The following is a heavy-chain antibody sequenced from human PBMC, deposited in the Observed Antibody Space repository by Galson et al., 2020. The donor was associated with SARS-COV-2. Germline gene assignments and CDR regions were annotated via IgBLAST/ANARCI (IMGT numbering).Heavy chain of an antibody. CDR2: ISWNSGSI. V-gene: IGHV3-9*01. Sequence: GGSLRLSCAASGFTFDDYAMHWVRQAPGKGLEWVSGISWNSGSIGYADSVKGRFTISRDNAKNSLYLQMNSLRAEDTALYYCAKDMSYSSSWFYGMDVWGQGTTVTVSS. D-gene: IGHD6-13*01. J-gene: IGHJ6*02. CDR1: GFTFDDYA. CDR3: AKDMSYSSSWFYGMDV.